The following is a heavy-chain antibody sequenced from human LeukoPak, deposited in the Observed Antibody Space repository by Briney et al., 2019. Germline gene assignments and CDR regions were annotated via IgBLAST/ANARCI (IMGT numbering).Heavy chain of an antibody. J-gene: IGHJ3*02. CDR3: AKALNEGDGYNWGAFDI. Sequence: GGSLRLSCAASGFTFSSYAMHWVRQAPGKGLEWVAVIWYDGSNKYYADSVKGRFTISRDNSKNTLYLQMNSLRAEDTAVYYCAKALNEGDGYNWGAFDIWGQGTMVTVSS. CDR2: IWYDGSNK. CDR1: GFTFSSYA. V-gene: IGHV3-30*07. D-gene: IGHD5-24*01.